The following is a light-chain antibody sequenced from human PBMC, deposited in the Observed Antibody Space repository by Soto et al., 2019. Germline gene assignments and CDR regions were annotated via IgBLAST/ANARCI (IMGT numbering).Light chain of an antibody. J-gene: IGKJ1*01. Sequence: DIQMTQSPSSLSASVGDRVTITCRASQHISDYINWYQQKPGKSPKLLIYAQSNLQSGVPSRFTGSRSGTAFTLTITSLQVEDFANYYCQQSYSAPQTFGQGTKVEIK. CDR1: QHISDY. CDR3: QQSYSAPQT. CDR2: AQS. V-gene: IGKV1-39*01.